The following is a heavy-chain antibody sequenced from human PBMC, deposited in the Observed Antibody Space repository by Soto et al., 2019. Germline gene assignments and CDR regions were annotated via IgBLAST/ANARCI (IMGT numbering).Heavy chain of an antibody. V-gene: IGHV1-18*01. D-gene: IGHD5-12*01. CDR3: AREGVAPYYYYGMDV. Sequence: ASVKVSCKASGYTFTRSGISWVRQAPGQGLEWMGWISTYNGDTNYAQRFQGRVTMTTDTSTSTVHMEVRSLRSDDTAVYYCAREGVAPYYYYGMDVWGQGTPVTVSS. CDR2: ISTYNGDT. J-gene: IGHJ6*02. CDR1: GYTFTRSG.